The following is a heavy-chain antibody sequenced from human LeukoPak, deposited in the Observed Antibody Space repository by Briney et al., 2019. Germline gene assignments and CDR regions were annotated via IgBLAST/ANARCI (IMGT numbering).Heavy chain of an antibody. D-gene: IGHD3-9*01. V-gene: IGHV4-39*01. CDR3: ARHHEGGDILTGYYYYFDY. J-gene: IGHJ4*02. CDR2: IYYSRIT. CDR1: ARPPTSNRYH. Sequence: RSASQSLPPTIPARPPTSNRYHRATHRQPPAKGLVRIGSIYYSRITHYHPSLKSRVTISVYTSKNQFSPKLSSVTAADTAVYYCARHHEGGDILTGYYYYFDYWGQGTLVTVSS.